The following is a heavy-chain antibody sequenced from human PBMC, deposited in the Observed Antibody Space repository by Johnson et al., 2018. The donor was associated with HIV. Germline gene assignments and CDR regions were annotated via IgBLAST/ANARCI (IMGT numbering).Heavy chain of an antibody. J-gene: IGHJ3*02. D-gene: IGHD3-3*01. CDR1: GFIFSRSW. Sequence: VQLVESGGGLVQPGGSLRLSCAASGFIFSRSWMHWVRQVPGKGLVWVSRSNSDGSSTSYADSVKGRFTISRDKAKNTLHLQMNSLRAEDTAVYYCAREGGATIFGVTDAFDIWGQGTMVSVS. CDR3: AREGGATIFGVTDAFDI. CDR2: SNSDGSST. V-gene: IGHV3-74*01.